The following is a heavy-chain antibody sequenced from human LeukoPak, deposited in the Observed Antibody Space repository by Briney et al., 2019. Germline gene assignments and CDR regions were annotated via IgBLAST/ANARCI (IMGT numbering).Heavy chain of an antibody. CDR2: ISAYNGNT. CDR1: GGTFSSYG. CDR3: ARDKSIAVAGSFDY. D-gene: IGHD6-19*01. Sequence: ASVKVSCKASGGTFSSYGISWVRQAPGQGLEWVGWISAYNGNTNYAQKLQGRVTMTTDTSTSTAYMELRSLRSDDTAVYYCARDKSIAVAGSFDYWGQGTLVTVSS. V-gene: IGHV1-18*01. J-gene: IGHJ4*02.